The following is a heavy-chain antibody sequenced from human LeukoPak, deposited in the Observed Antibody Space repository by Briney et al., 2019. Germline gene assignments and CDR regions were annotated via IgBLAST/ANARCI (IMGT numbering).Heavy chain of an antibody. Sequence: PSETLSLTCTVSGGSISSSSYYWGWIRQPPGKGLEWIGSIYYSGSTYYNPSLKSRVTISVDASKNQFSLKLSSVTAADTAVYYCATTTIRLGYWGQGTLVTVSS. D-gene: IGHD1-26*01. CDR2: IYYSGST. J-gene: IGHJ4*02. CDR3: ATTTIRLGY. V-gene: IGHV4-39*07. CDR1: GGSISSSSYY.